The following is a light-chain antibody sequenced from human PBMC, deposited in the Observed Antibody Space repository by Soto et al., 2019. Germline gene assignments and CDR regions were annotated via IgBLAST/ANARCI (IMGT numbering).Light chain of an antibody. CDR2: DAA. V-gene: IGKV1-33*01. Sequence: DIQMTQSPSSLSASVGERVTITCQARQDISNYLNWYQEKPGKAPKLLIYDAANLERGVATRNSGSGSATKFTLTISRLQPENFATYYCQQFDSLPRTFGGGTKVEIK. J-gene: IGKJ4*01. CDR1: QDISNY. CDR3: QQFDSLPRT.